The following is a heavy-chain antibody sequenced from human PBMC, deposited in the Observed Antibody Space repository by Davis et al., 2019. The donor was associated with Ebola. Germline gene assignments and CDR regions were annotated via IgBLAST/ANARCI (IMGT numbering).Heavy chain of an antibody. D-gene: IGHD3-10*01. CDR1: GGSISSYY. Sequence: ESLKISCTVSGGSISSYYWSWIRQPPGKGLEWIGYIYYSGSTNYNPSLKSRVTISVDTSKNQFSLKLSSVTAADTAVYYCARGEYYYGSGSIRFDPWGQGTLVTVSS. CDR2: IYYSGST. V-gene: IGHV4-59*01. J-gene: IGHJ5*02. CDR3: ARGEYYYGSGSIRFDP.